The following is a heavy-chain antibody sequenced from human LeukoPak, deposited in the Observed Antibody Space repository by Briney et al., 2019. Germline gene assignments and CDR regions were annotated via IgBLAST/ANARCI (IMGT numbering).Heavy chain of an antibody. V-gene: IGHV3-23*01. D-gene: IGHD3-16*02. CDR1: GFIFSIYS. CDR3: ARALRLGELSLVSFDY. CDR2: ISGSGGST. J-gene: IGHJ4*02. Sequence: GGSLRLSCAASGFIFSIYSMSWVRQAPGKGLEWVSSISGSGGSTNYADSLKGRFTVSRDNSKNTLYLQMNSLRAEDTAVYYCARALRLGELSLVSFDYWGQGSLVTASS.